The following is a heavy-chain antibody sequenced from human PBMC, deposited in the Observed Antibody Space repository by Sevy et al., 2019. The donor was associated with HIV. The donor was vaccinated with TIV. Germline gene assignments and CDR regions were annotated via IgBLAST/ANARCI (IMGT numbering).Heavy chain of an antibody. V-gene: IGHV4-4*02. CDR3: ARGAKAAAGHSYGMDV. Sequence: SETLSLTCAVSGASIISSAWWTWVRQPPGKGLEWIGKRYHSGSTTYNPSLKSRVTISVDDSKNQFSLHLKSVTAADTAIYYCARGAKAAAGHSYGMDVWGQGTTVTISS. CDR2: RYHSGST. D-gene: IGHD6-13*01. CDR1: GASIISSAW. J-gene: IGHJ6*02.